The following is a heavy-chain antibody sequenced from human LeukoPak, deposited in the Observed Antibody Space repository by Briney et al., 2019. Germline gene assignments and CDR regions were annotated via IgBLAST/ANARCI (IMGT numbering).Heavy chain of an antibody. Sequence: PGRSLRLSCAASGFSFSSHDMHWIRQAPGKGLEWVALISYDGSNKNYGDSVRGRFTISRDNSKNTLSLQLNSLRAEDTAVYYCAKEGSKIGSGRNRYYYTGMDVWGKGTTFTVSS. CDR1: GFSFSSHD. CDR2: ISYDGSNK. J-gene: IGHJ6*04. CDR3: AKEGSKIGSGRNRYYYTGMDV. D-gene: IGHD3-10*01. V-gene: IGHV3-30*18.